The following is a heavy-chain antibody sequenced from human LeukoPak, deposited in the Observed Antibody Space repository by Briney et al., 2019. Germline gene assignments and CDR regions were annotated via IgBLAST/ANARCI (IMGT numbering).Heavy chain of an antibody. CDR2: FDPEHGEM. CDR1: GDTLTELS. V-gene: IGHV1-24*01. CDR3: ATGGPWDLLKY. Sequence: SVKVSCKVSGDTLTELSTHWVRQAPGKGLEWMGGFDPEHGEMIYAQKLQGRVTMTEDRSTDTAYMELSSLRSEDTAVYYCATGGPWDLLKYWGQGTLVTVSS. D-gene: IGHD3-9*01. J-gene: IGHJ4*02.